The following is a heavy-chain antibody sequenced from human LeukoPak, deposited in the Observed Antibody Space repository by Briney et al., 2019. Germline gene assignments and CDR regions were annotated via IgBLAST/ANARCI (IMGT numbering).Heavy chain of an antibody. D-gene: IGHD1-26*01. CDR2: FSYNGIET. J-gene: IGHJ4*02. CDR3: VKEQSYGYYRVADY. CDR1: GFSFSSCG. V-gene: IGHV3-30*18. Sequence: GGSLRLSCAAPGFSFSSCGMHWVRQAPGKGLEWLAVFSYNGIETHYADSVRGRFTISRDNRKNTLHLQMDSLRAEDTAVYYCVKEQSYGYYRVADYWGQGTLVTVSS.